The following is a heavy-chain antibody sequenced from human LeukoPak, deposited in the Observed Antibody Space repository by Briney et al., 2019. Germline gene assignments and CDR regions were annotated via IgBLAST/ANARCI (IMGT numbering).Heavy chain of an antibody. V-gene: IGHV1-46*01. Sequence: ASVKVPCKASGYTLTSYYMHWVRQAPGQGLEWMGIINPTVGDTIYAQKFQGRVTMTRDMSTSTVYMELSSLRTDDTAVYYCARYGFSSSWQGGWHAFDIWGQGTMVTVSS. D-gene: IGHD6-13*01. CDR3: ARYGFSSSWQGGWHAFDI. J-gene: IGHJ3*02. CDR2: INPTVGDT. CDR1: GYTLTSYY.